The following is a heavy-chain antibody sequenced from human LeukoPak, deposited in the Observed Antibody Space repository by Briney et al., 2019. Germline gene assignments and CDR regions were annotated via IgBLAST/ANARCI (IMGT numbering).Heavy chain of an antibody. CDR2: ISGSGGST. V-gene: IGHV3-23*01. CDR3: AKNGYYGDFFRPTNIDY. Sequence: PGGSLRLSCAASGFTFSSYAMSWVRQAPGKGLEWVSAISGSGGSTYYADSVKGRFAISRDNSKNTLYLLMNSLRAEDTAVYYCAKNGYYGDFFRPTNIDYWGQGTLVTVSS. D-gene: IGHD4-17*01. CDR1: GFTFSSYA. J-gene: IGHJ4*02.